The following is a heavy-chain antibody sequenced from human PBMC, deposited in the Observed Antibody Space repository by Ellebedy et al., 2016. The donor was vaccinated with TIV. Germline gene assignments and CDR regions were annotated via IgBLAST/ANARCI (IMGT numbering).Heavy chain of an antibody. Sequence: PETLSLTXAVYGGSFSGYYWSWIRQPPGKGLEWIGEINHSGSTNYNPSLKSRVTISVDTSKNQFSLKLSSVTAADTAVYYCARVGHNWFNPWGQGTLVTVSS. CDR3: ARVGHNWFNP. J-gene: IGHJ5*02. CDR2: INHSGST. CDR1: GGSFSGYY. V-gene: IGHV4-34*01.